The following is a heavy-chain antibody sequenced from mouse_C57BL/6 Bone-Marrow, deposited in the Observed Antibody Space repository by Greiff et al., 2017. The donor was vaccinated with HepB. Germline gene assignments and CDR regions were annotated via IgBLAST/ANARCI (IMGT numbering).Heavy chain of an antibody. CDR3: TSRLLGDFDY. Sequence: QVQLQQPGAELVMPGASVKLSCKASGYTFTSYWMHWVKQRPGQGLEWIGEIDPSDSYTNYNQKFKGKSTLTVDKSSSTASMKRSSLTSEDSAVYYCTSRLLGDFDYWGQGTTLTVSS. D-gene: IGHD2-3*01. CDR2: IDPSDSYT. V-gene: IGHV1-69*01. J-gene: IGHJ2*01. CDR1: GYTFTSYW.